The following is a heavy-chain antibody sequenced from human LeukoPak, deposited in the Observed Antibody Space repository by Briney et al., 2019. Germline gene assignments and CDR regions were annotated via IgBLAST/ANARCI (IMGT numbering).Heavy chain of an antibody. Sequence: ASVKVSCKASGYSFTNYAMNWVRQAPGQGLEWMGWIHPSTGNPTYAQGFTGRFVFSLDTSVSTTYLQISRLKTEDTAVYYCARRSMVQHLDVWGKGTTVTVSS. CDR3: ARRSMVQHLDV. CDR1: GYSFTNYA. J-gene: IGHJ6*04. CDR2: IHPSTGNP. D-gene: IGHD3-10*01. V-gene: IGHV7-4-1*02.